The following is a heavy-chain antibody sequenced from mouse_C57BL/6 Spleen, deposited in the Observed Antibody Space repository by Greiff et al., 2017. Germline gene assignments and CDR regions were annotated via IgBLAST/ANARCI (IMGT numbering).Heavy chain of an antibody. CDR3: ARYDGYYGAMDY. J-gene: IGHJ4*01. V-gene: IGHV5-6*01. D-gene: IGHD2-3*01. CDR1: GFTFSSYG. CDR2: ISSGGSYT. Sequence: EVMLVESGGDLVKPGGSLKLSCAASGFTFSSYGMSWVRQTPDKRLEWVATISSGGSYTYYPDSVKGRFTISRDNAKNTLYLQMSSLKSEDTAMYYCARYDGYYGAMDYWGQGTSVTVSS.